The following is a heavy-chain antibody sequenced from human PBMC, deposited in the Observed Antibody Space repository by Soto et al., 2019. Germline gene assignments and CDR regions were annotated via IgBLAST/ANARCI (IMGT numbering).Heavy chain of an antibody. CDR2: IYWDDDK. Sequence: QITLKESGPTLVKPTQTLTLTCTFSGFSLSTSGVGVGWIRQPPGKALEGLALIYWDDDKRYSPSLKSRLTITKDTSKNQVVLTMTNMDPVDTATYYCAHRRGTAFTMYYFDYWGQGTLVTVSS. CDR3: AHRRGTAFTMYYFDY. D-gene: IGHD3-10*02. CDR1: GFSLSTSGVG. J-gene: IGHJ4*02. V-gene: IGHV2-5*02.